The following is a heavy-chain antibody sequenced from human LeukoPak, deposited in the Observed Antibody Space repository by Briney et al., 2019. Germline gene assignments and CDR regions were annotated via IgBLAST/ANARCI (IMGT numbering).Heavy chain of an antibody. CDR2: IYYSGST. V-gene: IGHV4-39*07. Sequence: SETLSLTCTVSGGSISNSRYDWYWGWIRQPPGKGLEWIGSIYYSGSTYYNPSLKSRVTISVDTSKNQFSLKLSSVTAADTAVYYCAKTGGLRVLGGMDVWGQGTTVTVSS. CDR3: AKTGGLRVLGGMDV. J-gene: IGHJ6*02. CDR1: GGSISNSRYDWY. D-gene: IGHD1-14*01.